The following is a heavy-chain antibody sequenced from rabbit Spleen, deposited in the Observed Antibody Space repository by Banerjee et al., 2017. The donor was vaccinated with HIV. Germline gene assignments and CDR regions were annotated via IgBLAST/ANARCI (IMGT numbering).Heavy chain of an antibody. D-gene: IGHD2-1*01. J-gene: IGHJ4*01. CDR3: ARGSATMTMVITGYYLGL. CDR2: IYAGYSGSS. V-gene: IGHV1S40*01. CDR1: GFSFSSNYY. Sequence: QSLEESGGDLVKPGASLTLTCTASGFSFSSNYYMCWVRQAPGKGLECIACIYAGYSGSSYYASWAKGRFTISKTSSTTVTLQLNSLTAADTATYFCARGSATMTMVITGYYLGLWGPGTLVTVS.